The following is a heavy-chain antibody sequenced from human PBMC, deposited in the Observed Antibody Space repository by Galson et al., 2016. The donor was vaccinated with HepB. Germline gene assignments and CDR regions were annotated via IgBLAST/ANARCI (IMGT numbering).Heavy chain of an antibody. CDR3: ARGCPGGGDCQGGLDY. Sequence: SETLSLTCTVSGASVSSGYYYWSWIRQPPGKGLEWIGYIYYSRYTNYNPSLKSRVTISIDKSKNQFSLKLSSVTAADTAVFYCARGCPGGGDCQGGLDYWGQGILVTVSS. D-gene: IGHD2-21*02. CDR2: IYYSRYT. J-gene: IGHJ4*02. CDR1: GASVSSGYYY. V-gene: IGHV4-61*01.